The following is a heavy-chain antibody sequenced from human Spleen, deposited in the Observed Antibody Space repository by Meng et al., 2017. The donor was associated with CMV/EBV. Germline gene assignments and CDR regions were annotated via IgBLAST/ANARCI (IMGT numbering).Heavy chain of an antibody. CDR3: AKVGSSTRLERD. D-gene: IGHD1-1*01. J-gene: IGHJ4*02. V-gene: IGHV3-7*01. Sequence: GGSLRLSCAASGFTFGSYWMSWVRQAPGKGLEWVANIKYDGSEKDCLDSVKGRFTISRDNVKNSVYLQMNSLRADDTAVYYCAKVGSSTRLERDWGQGTLVTVSS. CDR1: GFTFGSYW. CDR2: IKYDGSEK.